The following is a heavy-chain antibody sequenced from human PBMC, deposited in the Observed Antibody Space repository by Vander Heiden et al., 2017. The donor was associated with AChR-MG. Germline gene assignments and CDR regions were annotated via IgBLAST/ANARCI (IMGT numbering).Heavy chain of an antibody. CDR3: VKGLGYCSSSSCYEDY. CDR1: GFTFSSFA. V-gene: IGHV3-23*01. J-gene: IGHJ4*02. D-gene: IGHD2-2*01. Sequence: EVQLLESGGGLVQPGGSLRLSCAASGFTFSSFAMSWVRQAPEKGLEWVSVILGSGGVTYYADSVKGRFTISRDNSKNTLYLQMNSLRAEDTAVYYRVKGLGYCSSSSCYEDYWGQGTLVTVSS. CDR2: ILGSGGVT.